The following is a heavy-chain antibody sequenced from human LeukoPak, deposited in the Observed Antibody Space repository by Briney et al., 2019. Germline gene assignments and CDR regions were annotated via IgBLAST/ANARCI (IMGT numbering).Heavy chain of an antibody. D-gene: IGHD2-21*01. CDR3: ALDINGDLFHI. V-gene: IGHV3-74*01. Sequence: GGSLRLSCAASGFSFSAYWIHWVRQAPGKGLVWVSSIKSDGSVTSYADAVKGRFSLSADNAKNTQYLQMNSLRAEDTAMYYCALDINGDLFHIWGQGTPVTVSS. CDR1: GFSFSAYW. J-gene: IGHJ4*02. CDR2: IKSDGSVT.